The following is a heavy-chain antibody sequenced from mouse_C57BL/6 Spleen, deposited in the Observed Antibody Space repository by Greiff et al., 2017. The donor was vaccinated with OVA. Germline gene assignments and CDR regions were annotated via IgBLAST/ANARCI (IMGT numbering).Heavy chain of an antibody. Sequence: VQLKQSGAELVRPGASVKLSCTASGFNIKDDYMHWVKQRPEQGLEWIGWIDPENGDTEYASKFQGKATITADTSSNTAYLQLSSLTSEDTAVYYCTFDYDAYYFDYWGQGTTLTVSS. D-gene: IGHD2-4*01. CDR1: GFNIKDDY. V-gene: IGHV14-4*01. CDR2: IDPENGDT. CDR3: TFDYDAYYFDY. J-gene: IGHJ2*01.